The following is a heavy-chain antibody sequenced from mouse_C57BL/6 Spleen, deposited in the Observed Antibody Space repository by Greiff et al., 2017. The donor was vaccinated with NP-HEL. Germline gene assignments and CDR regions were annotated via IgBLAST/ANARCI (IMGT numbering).Heavy chain of an antibody. J-gene: IGHJ2*01. CDR1: GYAFSSSW. V-gene: IGHV1-82*01. CDR2: IYPGDGDT. D-gene: IGHD2-2*01. Sequence: QVQLKQSGPELVKPGASVKISCKASGYAFSSSWMNWVKQRPGKGLEWIGRIYPGDGDTNYNGKVKGKATLTAAKSSSTAYMQLSSLTSEDSAVYFCARRERLRGFFDYWGQGTTLTVSS. CDR3: ARRERLRGFFDY.